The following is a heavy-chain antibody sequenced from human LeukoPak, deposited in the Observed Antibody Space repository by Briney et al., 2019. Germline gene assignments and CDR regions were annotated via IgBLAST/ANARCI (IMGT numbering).Heavy chain of an antibody. CDR2: INHSGST. J-gene: IGHJ4*02. CDR1: GGSFSGYY. V-gene: IGHV4-34*01. D-gene: IGHD6-13*01. CDR3: ARGRGAAAGTAPNFDY. Sequence: SVTLSLTCAVYGGSFSGYYWSWIRQPPGKGLEWIGEINHSGSTNYNPSLKSRVTISVDTSKNQFSLKLSSVTAADTAVYYCARGRGAAAGTAPNFDYWGQGTLVTVSS.